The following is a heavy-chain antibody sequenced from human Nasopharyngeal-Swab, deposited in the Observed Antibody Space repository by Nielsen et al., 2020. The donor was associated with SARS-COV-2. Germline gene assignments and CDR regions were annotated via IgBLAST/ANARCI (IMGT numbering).Heavy chain of an antibody. CDR1: GGSISSHY. CDR3: VIHYYDSSGSYFDY. CDR2: IYYTGSI. J-gene: IGHJ4*02. D-gene: IGHD3-22*01. V-gene: IGHV4-59*11. Sequence: SETLSLTCTVSGGSISSHYWSWIRQPPGKGPEWIGYIYYTGSINYNPSLKSRVTMSVDTSKNQFSLKLSSVTAADTAVYYCVIHYYDSSGSYFDYWGQGTLVTVSS.